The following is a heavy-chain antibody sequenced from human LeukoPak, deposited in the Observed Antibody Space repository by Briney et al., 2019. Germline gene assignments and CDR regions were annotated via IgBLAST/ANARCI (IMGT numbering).Heavy chain of an antibody. J-gene: IGHJ4*02. CDR2: IYYSGST. CDR1: GGSITTGIYY. D-gene: IGHD5-18*01. V-gene: IGHV4-39*07. CDR3: ARDPGVDTASFDY. Sequence: KSSETLSLTCTISGGSITTGIYYWGWIRQPPGKGLEWIGNIYYSGSTYYNPSLKSRVTISVDTSKNQFSLKLTSVTAADTAVYYCARDPGVDTASFDYWGQGILVTVSS.